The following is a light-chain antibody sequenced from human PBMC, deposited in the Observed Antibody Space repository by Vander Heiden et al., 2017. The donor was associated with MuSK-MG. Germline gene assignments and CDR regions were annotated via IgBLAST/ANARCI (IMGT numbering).Light chain of an antibody. CDR3: QQDESLLT. V-gene: IGKV1-33*01. CDR2: DAS. Sequence: DIQMTQSPSSLSASVGDRVTITCQASQDITNYLSWYQQKPGKPPKLLIFDASKLDPGVPSRFSGSGSGTDFTFTISSLQSEDFATYYCQQDESLLTFGQATRLDIK. J-gene: IGKJ5*01. CDR1: QDITNY.